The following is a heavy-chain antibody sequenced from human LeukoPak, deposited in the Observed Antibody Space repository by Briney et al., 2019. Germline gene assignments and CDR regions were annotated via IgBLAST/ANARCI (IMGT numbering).Heavy chain of an antibody. J-gene: IGHJ6*02. V-gene: IGHV4-59*01. CDR1: GGSISSYY. D-gene: IGHD3-3*01. Sequence: SETLSLTCTVSGGSISSYYWSWIRQPPGKGLEWIGYIYYSGSTNYNPSLKSRVTISVDTSKNQFSLKLSSVTAADTAVYYCARVKAYYDFWSGYSYYYYGMDVWGQGTTVTVSS. CDR2: IYYSGST. CDR3: ARVKAYYDFWSGYSYYYYGMDV.